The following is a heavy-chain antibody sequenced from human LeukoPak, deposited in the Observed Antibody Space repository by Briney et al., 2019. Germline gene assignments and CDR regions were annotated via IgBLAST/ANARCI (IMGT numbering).Heavy chain of an antibody. CDR1: GYCFTSYW. J-gene: IGHJ4*02. Sequence: GESLQISCKGSGYCFTSYWIGWVRQLPGKGLEWMGIIYPGDFITRYSPSFQGQVTISADKSISTAYLQWSSLKASDTAMYYCARQRGIAAAGSNDYWGQGTLVTVSS. CDR2: IYPGDFIT. CDR3: ARQRGIAAAGSNDY. D-gene: IGHD6-13*01. V-gene: IGHV5-51*01.